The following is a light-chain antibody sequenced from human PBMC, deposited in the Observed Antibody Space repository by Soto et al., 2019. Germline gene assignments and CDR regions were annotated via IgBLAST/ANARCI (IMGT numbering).Light chain of an antibody. V-gene: IGKV3-15*01. CDR3: QQYNNWPPLT. J-gene: IGKJ4*01. CDR2: GAS. CDR1: QSVSSN. Sequence: EIVMTQSPATLSVSPGERATLSCRASQSVSSNLAWYQHKPGQAPRLLIYGASTRATGIPARFSVSGSGTEFTLTISSLQSADFAVYYCQQYNNWPPLTFGGGTKVEIK.